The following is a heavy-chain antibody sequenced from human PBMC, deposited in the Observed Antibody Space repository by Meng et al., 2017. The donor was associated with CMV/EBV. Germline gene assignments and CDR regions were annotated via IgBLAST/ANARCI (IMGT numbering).Heavy chain of an antibody. CDR2: ISYDGSNK. D-gene: IGHD2-21*01. CDR3: ARDMGPYCGGDCYGPVY. J-gene: IGHJ4*02. CDR1: FTCRSYA. V-gene: IGHV3-30*04. Sequence: FTCRSYAMHWVRQAPGKGLEWVAVISYDGSNKYYADSVKGRFTISRDNSKNTLYLQMNSLRAEDTAVYYCARDMGPYCGGDCYGPVYWGQGTLVTVSS.